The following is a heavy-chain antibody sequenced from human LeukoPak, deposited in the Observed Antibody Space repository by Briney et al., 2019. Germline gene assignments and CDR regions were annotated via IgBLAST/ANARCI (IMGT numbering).Heavy chain of an antibody. Sequence: SETLSLTCTVSGDSISSGGYYWTWIRQHPGKGLEWIGSTFTSGNTYYNPSLKGRIFTSVDTSKSQFSLRLTSVTAADTAVYYCARATLRGDPFDFWGQGLQVTVSS. V-gene: IGHV4-31*03. CDR1: GDSISSGGYY. D-gene: IGHD2-21*02. CDR2: TFTSGNT. CDR3: ARATLRGDPFDF. J-gene: IGHJ4*02.